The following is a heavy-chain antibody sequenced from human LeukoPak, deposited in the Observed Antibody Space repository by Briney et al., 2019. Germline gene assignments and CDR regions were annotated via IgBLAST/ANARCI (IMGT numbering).Heavy chain of an antibody. Sequence: SETLSLTCAVSGGSVSSSNWWSWVRQPPGKGLQWIGEIHHSGSTNYNPSLKSRVTISVDKSKNQFSLKLNSVTAADTAVYFCARCYYDSSGYRFDYWAQGTLVTVSS. V-gene: IGHV4-4*02. CDR3: ARCYYDSSGYRFDY. CDR1: GGSVSSSNW. J-gene: IGHJ4*02. CDR2: IHHSGST. D-gene: IGHD3-22*01.